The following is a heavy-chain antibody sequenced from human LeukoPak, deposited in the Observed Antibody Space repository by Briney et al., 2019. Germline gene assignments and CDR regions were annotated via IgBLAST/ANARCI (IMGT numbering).Heavy chain of an antibody. V-gene: IGHV4-30-2*01. Sequence: KPSQTLSLTCTVSGGSISSGGYYWSWIRQPPGKGLEWIGYIYHSGSTYYNPSLKSRVTISVDRSKNQFSLKLSSVTAADTAVYYCARETSLAGFASGLGFNYWGQGILVTVSS. CDR3: ARETSLAGFASGLGFNY. CDR2: IYHSGST. J-gene: IGHJ4*02. CDR1: GGSISSGGYY. D-gene: IGHD6-19*01.